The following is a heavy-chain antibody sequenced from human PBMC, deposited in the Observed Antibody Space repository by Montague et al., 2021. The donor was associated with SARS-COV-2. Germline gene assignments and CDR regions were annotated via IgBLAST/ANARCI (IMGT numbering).Heavy chain of an antibody. CDR2: IQTGSDYI. Sequence: SLRLSCTASGFTFSDSSMTWVRQAPGKGLEWVSAIQTGSDYIYYAESLKGRFTISRDDAQNSLFLQMNGLTAEDTAVYYCARYNSGWYRDYWGQGTLVTVSS. CDR1: GFTFSDSS. J-gene: IGHJ4*02. CDR3: ARYNSGWYRDY. V-gene: IGHV3-21*01. D-gene: IGHD6-13*01.